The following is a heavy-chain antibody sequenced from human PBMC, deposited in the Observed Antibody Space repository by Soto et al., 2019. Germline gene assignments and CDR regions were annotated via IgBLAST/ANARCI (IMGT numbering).Heavy chain of an antibody. Sequence: SGPTLVNPTQAPALTCTFSGFSLRTTGVGVGWIRQPPGKALEWLALLYWDDDNRYNPSLKSRLTLTKDTSKSQVVLTLTNVEPADTATYYCAHNPPQDSGAFDIWGQGTMVTVSS. V-gene: IGHV2-5*02. J-gene: IGHJ3*02. CDR1: GFSLRTTGVG. CDR3: AHNPPQDSGAFDI. CDR2: LYWDDDN. D-gene: IGHD6-19*01.